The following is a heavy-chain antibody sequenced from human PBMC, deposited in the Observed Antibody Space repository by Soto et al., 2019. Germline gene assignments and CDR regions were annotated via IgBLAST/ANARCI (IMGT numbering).Heavy chain of an antibody. J-gene: IGHJ6*02. CDR1: GGTFSSYA. D-gene: IGHD1-7*01. Sequence: ASVKVSCKASGGTFSSYAISWVRQAPGQGLEWMGGIIPIFGTANYAQKFQGRVTITADESTSTAYMELSSLRSEDTAVYYCARVGLTGTSISSLYYGMDVWGQGTTVTVSS. CDR3: ARVGLTGTSISSLYYGMDV. CDR2: IIPIFGTA. V-gene: IGHV1-69*13.